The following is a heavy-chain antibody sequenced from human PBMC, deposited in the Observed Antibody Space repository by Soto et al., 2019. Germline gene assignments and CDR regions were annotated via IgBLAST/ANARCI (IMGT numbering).Heavy chain of an antibody. D-gene: IGHD3-22*01. J-gene: IGHJ4*02. CDR3: ARLGHYYDSSGYY. V-gene: IGHV3-30-3*01. Sequence: GGSLRLSCAASGFTFSSYAMHWVRQAPGKGLEWVALISYDGSDKDYADSVKGRFTISRDNSRNTLFLQMNSLRAEDTAVYYCARLGHYYDSSGYYWGQGTLVTVSS. CDR1: GFTFSSYA. CDR2: ISYDGSDK.